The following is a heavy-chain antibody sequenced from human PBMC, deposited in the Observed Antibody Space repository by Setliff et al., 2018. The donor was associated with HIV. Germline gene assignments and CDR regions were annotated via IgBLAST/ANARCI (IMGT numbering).Heavy chain of an antibody. CDR3: TRTYCSSTSGYDDC. CDR2: RKEDGNEE. D-gene: IGHD2-2*01. J-gene: IGHJ4*02. V-gene: IGHV3-7*01. CDR1: GFTFSSYW. Sequence: PGGSLRLSCVASGFTFSSYWLSWVRQAPGKGLEWVANRKEDGNEERYVDSGRGRFTVSRDNAKMSLYLQMNSLRAEDTAVYYCTRTYCSSTSGYDDCWGQGTLVTVSS.